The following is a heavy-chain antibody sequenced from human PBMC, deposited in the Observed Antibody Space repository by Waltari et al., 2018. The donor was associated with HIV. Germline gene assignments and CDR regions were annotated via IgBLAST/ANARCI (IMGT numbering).Heavy chain of an antibody. CDR3: ARAGRDGKLPPDY. V-gene: IGHV3-74*01. Sequence: EVQLVESGGGSVQPGGSLRLSCAASGFTFSSYWMHWVRQAPGKGLVWVSRINSEGRSTSYADSVKGRFTISRDNAKNTVYLQMSSLRAEDTAVYYCARAGRDGKLPPDYWGQGTLVTVSS. CDR1: GFTFSSYW. D-gene: IGHD1-26*01. J-gene: IGHJ4*02. CDR2: INSEGRST.